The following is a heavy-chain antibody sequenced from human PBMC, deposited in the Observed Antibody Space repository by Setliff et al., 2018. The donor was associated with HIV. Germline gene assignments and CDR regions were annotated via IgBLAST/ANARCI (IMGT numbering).Heavy chain of an antibody. CDR2: VDPSGGST. V-gene: IGHV1-46*01. Sequence: ASVMVSCKAFGYIFTSYYMHWLRQVPGHGLEWMGIVDPSGGSTHYAQKFEGRVTMTRDTSTSTFHMELSSLTSEDRAIYYCARDGRAVTSLMVVVSLKNGMDVWGQGTTVTVSS. J-gene: IGHJ6*02. CDR1: GYIFTSYY. CDR3: ARDGRAVTSLMVVVSLKNGMDV. D-gene: IGHD3-22*01.